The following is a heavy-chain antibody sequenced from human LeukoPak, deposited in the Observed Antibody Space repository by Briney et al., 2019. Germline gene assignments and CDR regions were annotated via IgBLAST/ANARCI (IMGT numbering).Heavy chain of an antibody. J-gene: IGHJ6*03. CDR2: MNPNSGNT. Sequence: ASVKVSCKASGYTFTSYDINWVRQATGQGLEWMGWMNPNSGNTGYAQKFQGRVTMTRNTSISTAYMELSSLRSEDTAVYYCARVVAAPGDYTDYYYMDVWGKGTTVTVSS. D-gene: IGHD4-11*01. CDR3: ARVVAAPGDYTDYYYMDV. CDR1: GYTFTSYD. V-gene: IGHV1-8*01.